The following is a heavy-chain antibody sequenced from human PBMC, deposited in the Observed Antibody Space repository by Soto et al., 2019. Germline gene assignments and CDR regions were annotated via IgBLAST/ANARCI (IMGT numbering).Heavy chain of an antibody. V-gene: IGHV4-38-2*01. J-gene: IGHJ5*02. CDR1: GYSISSGYY. CDR3: ARGWQWLDNWFDP. D-gene: IGHD6-19*01. Sequence: SETLSLTCAVSGYSISSGYYWGWIRRPPGKGLEWIGSIYHSGSTYYNPSLKSRVTISVDTSKNQFSLKLSSVTAADTAAYYCARGWQWLDNWFDPWGQGTLVTVSS. CDR2: IYHSGST.